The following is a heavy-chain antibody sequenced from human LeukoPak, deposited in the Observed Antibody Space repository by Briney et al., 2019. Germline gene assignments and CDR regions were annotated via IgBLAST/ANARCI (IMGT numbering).Heavy chain of an antibody. CDR2: IKEDGSVK. CDR1: GLTFGSYW. Sequence: GGSLRLSCAASGLTFGSYWMSWVRQAPGKGPEWVANIKEDGSVKRYVDSVKGRFTISRDNAKNSLYLQMNSLRAEDTAVYYCARDCSSSTCQHRMDVWGKGTTVTVSS. V-gene: IGHV3-7*03. CDR3: ARDCSSSTCQHRMDV. J-gene: IGHJ6*04. D-gene: IGHD2-2*01.